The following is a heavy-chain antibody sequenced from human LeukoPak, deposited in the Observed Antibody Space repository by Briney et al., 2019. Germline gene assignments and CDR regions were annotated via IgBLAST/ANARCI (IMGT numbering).Heavy chain of an antibody. Sequence: GGSLRLSCAASGFTFSDYYMSWIRQAPGKGLEWVSYITSTGSTIYYADSVKGRFTISRDNAKNTLYLQMNSLRAEDTAVYYCVLGGKQLARYITPKYYFDYWGQGTLVTVSS. D-gene: IGHD4-23*01. J-gene: IGHJ4*02. CDR3: VLGGKQLARYITPKYYFDY. CDR1: GFTFSDYY. V-gene: IGHV3-11*04. CDR2: ITSTGSTI.